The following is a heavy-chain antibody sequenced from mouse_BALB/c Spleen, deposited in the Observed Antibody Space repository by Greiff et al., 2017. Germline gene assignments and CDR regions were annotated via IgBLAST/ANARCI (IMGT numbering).Heavy chain of an antibody. CDR2: IRSGSSTI. CDR1: GFTFSSFG. V-gene: IGHV5-17*02. Sequence: EVMLVESGGGLVQPGGSRKLSCAASGFTFSSFGMHWVRQSPEKGLEWVAYIRSGSSTIYYADTVKGRFTISRDNPKNTLFLQMTSLRSEDTAMYYCARGGYAMDYWGQGTSVTVSS. J-gene: IGHJ4*01. CDR3: ARGGYAMDY.